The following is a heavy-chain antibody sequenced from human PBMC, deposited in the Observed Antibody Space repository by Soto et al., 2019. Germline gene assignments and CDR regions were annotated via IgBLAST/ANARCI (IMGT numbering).Heavy chain of an antibody. CDR2: INHSGST. D-gene: IGHD5-12*01. Sequence: SETLSLTCAVYGGSFSGYYWSWIRQPPGKGLEWIGEINHSGSTNYNPSLKSRVTISVDTSKNQFSLKLSSVTAADTAVYYCASRDGYNRRFDYWGQGTLVTVS. CDR1: GGSFSGYY. J-gene: IGHJ4*02. V-gene: IGHV4-34*01. CDR3: ASRDGYNRRFDY.